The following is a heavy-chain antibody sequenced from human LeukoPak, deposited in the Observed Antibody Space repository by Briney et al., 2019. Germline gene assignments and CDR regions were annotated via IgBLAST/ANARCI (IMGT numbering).Heavy chain of an antibody. Sequence: SGGSLRLSCAASGFTVSSNDMSWVRQSSGKGLEWVGQIDKKDKGYATATAYAASVKGRFTISRDDSINTAYLQMKSLKTEDTALYYCTRDSGTYNWFDPWGQGTLVTVSS. V-gene: IGHV3-73*01. D-gene: IGHD1-26*01. CDR3: TRDSGTYNWFDP. CDR2: IDKKDKGYATAT. CDR1: GFTVSSND. J-gene: IGHJ5*02.